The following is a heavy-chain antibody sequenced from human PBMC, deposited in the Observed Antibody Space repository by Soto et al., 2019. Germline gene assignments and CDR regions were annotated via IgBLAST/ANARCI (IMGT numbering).Heavy chain of an antibody. J-gene: IGHJ6*03. D-gene: IGHD3-10*01. Sequence: EVQLVESGGGLVQPGGSLRLSCAASGFTFSSYSMNWVRQAPGKGLAWVSYISSSSSTIYYADSVKGRFTISRDNAKNSLYLQMNSLRAEDTAVYYCARVPDYGSGSFMDVWGKGTTVTVSS. CDR3: ARVPDYGSGSFMDV. CDR1: GFTFSSYS. CDR2: ISSSSSTI. V-gene: IGHV3-48*01.